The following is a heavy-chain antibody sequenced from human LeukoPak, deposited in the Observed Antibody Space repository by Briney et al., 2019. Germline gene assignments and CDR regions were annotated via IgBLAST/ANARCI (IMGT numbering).Heavy chain of an antibody. V-gene: IGHV4-38-2*01. CDR1: GYSISSGYY. Sequence: PSETLSLTCAVSGYSISSGYYWGWIRQPPGKGLEWIGSVYHSGSTYCNPSLKSRVTISVDTSKNQFSLKLSSVTAADTAVYYCARPAATGYYFGYWGQGTLVTVSS. D-gene: IGHD2-15*01. CDR2: VYHSGST. CDR3: ARPAATGYYFGY. J-gene: IGHJ4*02.